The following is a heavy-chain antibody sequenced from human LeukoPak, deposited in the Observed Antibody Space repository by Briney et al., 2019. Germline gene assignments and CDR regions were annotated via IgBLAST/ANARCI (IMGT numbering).Heavy chain of an antibody. V-gene: IGHV4-39*07. CDR1: GGSISSSSYY. J-gene: IGHJ4*02. CDR2: IYYSGST. CDR3: ARVGCSGDSCYPTPDYFDY. Sequence: SETLSLTCTVSGGSISSSSYYWGWIRQPPGKGLEWIGSIYYSGSTYYNPSLKSRVTISVDTSKNQFSLKLSSVTAADTAVYYCARVGCSGDSCYPTPDYFDYWGQGTLVTVSS. D-gene: IGHD2-15*01.